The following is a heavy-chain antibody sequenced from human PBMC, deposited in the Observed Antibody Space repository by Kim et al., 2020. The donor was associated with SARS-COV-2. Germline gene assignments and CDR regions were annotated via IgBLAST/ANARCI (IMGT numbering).Heavy chain of an antibody. V-gene: IGHV4-4*06. CDR3: ARDLILVGATYYYYGMDV. D-gene: IGHD1-26*01. J-gene: IGHJ6*02. Sequence: KTRFTMSVDTSKNQFSLKLSSVTAADTAVYYCARDLILVGATYYYYGMDVWGQGTTVTVSS.